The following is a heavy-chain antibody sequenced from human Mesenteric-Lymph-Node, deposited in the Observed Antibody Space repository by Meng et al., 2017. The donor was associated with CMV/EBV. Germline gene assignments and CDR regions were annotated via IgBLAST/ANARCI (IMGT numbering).Heavy chain of an antibody. CDR1: GFTFSSYW. V-gene: IGHV3-74*01. Sequence: GESLKISCAASGFTFSSYWMHWVRQTPEKGLEWVSRISSDASTTIYADSVRGRFTVSRDNAKNTLYLQMNSLRGEDTALYYCAKDGGPTTMSYKGMDVWGQGTTVTVSS. CDR3: AKDGGPTTMSYKGMDV. CDR2: ISSDASTT. J-gene: IGHJ6*02. D-gene: IGHD1-26*01.